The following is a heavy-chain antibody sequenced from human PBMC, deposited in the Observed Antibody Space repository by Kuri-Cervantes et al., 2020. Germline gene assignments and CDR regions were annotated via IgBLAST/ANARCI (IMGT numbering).Heavy chain of an antibody. D-gene: IGHD3-22*01. V-gene: IGHV1-69*13. Sequence: SVKVSCKASGGTFSSYAISWVRQAPGQGLEWMGGIIPIFGTASYAQKFQGRVTITADESTSTAYMELSSLRSEDTAVYYCAREGDYYDSSGPSRGWFDPWGQGTLVTVSS. J-gene: IGHJ5*02. CDR1: GGTFSSYA. CDR3: AREGDYYDSSGPSRGWFDP. CDR2: IIPIFGTA.